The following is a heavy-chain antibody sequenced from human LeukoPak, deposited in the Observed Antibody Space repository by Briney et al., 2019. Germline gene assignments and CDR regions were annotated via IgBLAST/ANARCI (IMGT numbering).Heavy chain of an antibody. CDR3: AKDPSGALGAFDI. D-gene: IGHD7-27*01. CDR1: GFTFSSYA. CDR2: ISGGGGST. Sequence: GGSLRLSCAASGFTFSSYAMSWVRQAPGKGLEWVSAISGGGGSTYYADSVKGRFTISRDNSKNTLYLQMNSLRAEDTAVYYCAKDPSGALGAFDIWGQGTMVTVSS. J-gene: IGHJ3*02. V-gene: IGHV3-23*01.